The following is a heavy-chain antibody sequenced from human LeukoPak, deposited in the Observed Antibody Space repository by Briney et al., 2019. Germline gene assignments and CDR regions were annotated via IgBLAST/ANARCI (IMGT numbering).Heavy chain of an antibody. J-gene: IGHJ5*02. V-gene: IGHV1-2*02. CDR3: ARDHEPTFDCLTGDWFDP. CDR1: GYTFTVYY. D-gene: IGHD3-9*01. CDR2: MNPNSGGT. Sequence: ASVKVSCKASGYTFTVYYMHWVRQAPGQGLEWMGWMNPNSGGTNYAQKFQGRVTMTRDTSISTAYMELSRLRSDDTAVYYCARDHEPTFDCLTGDWFDPWGQGTLVTVSS.